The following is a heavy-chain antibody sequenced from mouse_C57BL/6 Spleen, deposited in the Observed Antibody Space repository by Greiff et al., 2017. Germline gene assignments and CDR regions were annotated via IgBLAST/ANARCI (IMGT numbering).Heavy chain of an antibody. V-gene: IGHV5-12*01. D-gene: IGHD1-1*01. CDR1: GFTFSDYY. Sequence: EVKLVESGGGLVQPGGPLKLSCAASGFTFSDYYMYWVRQTPEKRLEWVAYISNGGGSTYYPDTVKGRFTISRDNAKNTLYLQMSRLKSEDTAMYYCARQDYGSDGFAYWGQGTLVTVSA. J-gene: IGHJ3*01. CDR2: ISNGGGST. CDR3: ARQDYGSDGFAY.